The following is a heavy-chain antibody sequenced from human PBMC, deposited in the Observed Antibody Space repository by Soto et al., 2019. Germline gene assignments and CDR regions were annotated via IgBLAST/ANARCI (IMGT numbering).Heavy chain of an antibody. J-gene: IGHJ6*02. V-gene: IGHV4-31*03. D-gene: IGHD3-3*01. CDR2: IYYSGST. CDR1: GGSISSGGYY. CDR3: ARAGITIFGVVTFYYYGMDV. Sequence: SETLSLTCTVSGGSISSGGYYWSWIRQHPGKGLERIGYIYYSGSTYYNPSLKSRVTISVDTSKNQFSLKLSSVTAADTAVYYCARAGITIFGVVTFYYYGMDVWGQGTTVTVSS.